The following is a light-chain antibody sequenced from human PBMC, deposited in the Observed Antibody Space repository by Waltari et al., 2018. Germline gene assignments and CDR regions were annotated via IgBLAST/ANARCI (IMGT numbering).Light chain of an antibody. Sequence: DLTQPPSVSVSPGQTASITCSGEKLGDKYVSWYPQKPGQSPVLVIHQGDKRPSGIPDRFSASNSGNTATLAISGTQAVEEADYYCQTWDSSTVLFGGGTKVSVL. CDR1: KLGDKY. CDR3: QTWDSSTVL. V-gene: IGLV3-1*01. J-gene: IGLJ2*01. CDR2: QGD.